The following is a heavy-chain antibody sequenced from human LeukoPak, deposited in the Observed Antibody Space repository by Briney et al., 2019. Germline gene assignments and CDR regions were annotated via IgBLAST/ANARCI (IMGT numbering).Heavy chain of an antibody. CDR1: GFTFSSYW. CDR2: IKQDGSEK. Sequence: PGGSLRLSCAASGFTFSSYWMSWVRQAPGKGLEWVANIKQDGSEKYCVDSVKGRFTISRDNAKNSLYLQMNSLRAEDTAVYYCARVSRDYYYYYGMDVWGQGTTVTVSS. V-gene: IGHV3-7*04. CDR3: ARVSRDYYYYYGMDV. J-gene: IGHJ6*02.